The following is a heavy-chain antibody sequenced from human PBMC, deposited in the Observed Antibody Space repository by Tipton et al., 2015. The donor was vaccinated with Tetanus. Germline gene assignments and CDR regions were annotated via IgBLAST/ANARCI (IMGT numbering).Heavy chain of an antibody. CDR1: GVSISSDDYY. J-gene: IGHJ4*02. CDR2: VYYTGST. V-gene: IGHV4-61*08. D-gene: IGHD6-13*01. Sequence: TLSLTCTVSGVSISSDDYYWSWIRQPPGKGLEWIGYVYYTGSTNHNPSLKSRATISMDRSKNQISLQLTSVTAADTAVYFCAGVTAQRTELYFDHWGQGTLVTVSS. CDR3: AGVTAQRTELYFDH.